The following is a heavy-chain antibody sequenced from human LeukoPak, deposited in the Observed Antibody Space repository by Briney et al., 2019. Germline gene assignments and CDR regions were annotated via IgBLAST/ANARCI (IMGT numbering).Heavy chain of an antibody. CDR3: AKAARLIHLWSIVYYYYYMDV. CDR2: ISGDGDRT. CDR1: GFTFDGHA. J-gene: IGHJ6*03. Sequence: GGSLRLSCAASGFTFDGHAMHWVRQAPGKGLEGVSVISGDGDRTYYADSVKGRFTVSRDNSKNSLYLQLNSLRSEDTALYYCAKAARLIHLWSIVYYYYYMDVWGKGTAVTVSS. V-gene: IGHV3-43*02. D-gene: IGHD5-18*01.